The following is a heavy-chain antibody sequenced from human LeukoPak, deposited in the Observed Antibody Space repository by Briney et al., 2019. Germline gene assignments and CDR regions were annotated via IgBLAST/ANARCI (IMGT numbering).Heavy chain of an antibody. V-gene: IGHV3-48*03. Sequence: GGSLRLSCAASGFTFSSYEMNWVRQAPGKGLEWVSYISSSGRTIYYADSVKGRFTISRDNAKNSLYLKMNSMRAEDTAVYYCTTVTLRPVGLWGQGTLVTVSS. CDR3: TTVTLRPVGL. D-gene: IGHD3-10*01. CDR2: ISSSGRTI. CDR1: GFTFSSYE. J-gene: IGHJ4*02.